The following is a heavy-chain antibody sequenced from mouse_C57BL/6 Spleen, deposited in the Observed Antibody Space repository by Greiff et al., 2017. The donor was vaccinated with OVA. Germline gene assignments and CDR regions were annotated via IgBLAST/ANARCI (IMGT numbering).Heavy chain of an antibody. J-gene: IGHJ3*01. V-gene: IGHV5-6*01. CDR2: ISSGGSYT. Sequence: EVHLVESGGDLVKPGGSLKLSCAASGFTFSSYGMSWVRQTPDKRLEWVATISSGGSYTYYPDSVKGRFTISRDNAKNTLYLQMSSLKSEDTAMYYCASRYDYDGGFAYWGQGTLVTVSA. CDR1: GFTFSSYG. D-gene: IGHD2-4*01. CDR3: ASRYDYDGGFAY.